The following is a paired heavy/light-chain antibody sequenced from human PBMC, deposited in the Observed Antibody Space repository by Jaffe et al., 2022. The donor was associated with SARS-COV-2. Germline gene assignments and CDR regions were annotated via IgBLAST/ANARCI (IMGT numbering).Light chain of an antibody. CDR3: QQYGSPPWT. CDR1: QSVRSNY. Sequence: EIVLTQSPGTLSLSPGERATLSCRASQSVRSNYLAWYQQKPGQTPRLLIYGASTRATGIPDRFSGSGSGTDFTLTISRLEPEDFAVYYCQQYGSPPWTFGQGTKVEIK. CDR2: GAS. J-gene: IGKJ1*01. V-gene: IGKV3-20*01.
Heavy chain of an antibody. J-gene: IGHJ4*02. V-gene: IGHV4-38-2*02. CDR3: ARDDGYYYD. Sequence: QVQLQESGPRLVKPSETLSLNCTVSGYSISSGYYWGWIRQPPGKGLEWIGNVYHSGNTYYSPSLKSRVTISVDTSKNQFSLKLTSATAADTAMYYCARDDGYYYDWGQGTLVTVSS. CDR1: GYSISSGYY. CDR2: VYHSGNT.